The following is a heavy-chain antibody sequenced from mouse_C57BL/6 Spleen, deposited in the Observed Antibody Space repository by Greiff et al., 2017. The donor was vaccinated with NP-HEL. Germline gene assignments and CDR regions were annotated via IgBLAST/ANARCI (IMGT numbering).Heavy chain of an antibody. CDR2: ILPGSGST. J-gene: IGHJ2*01. V-gene: IGHV1-9*01. CDR3: ARRSYGNYVGY. D-gene: IGHD2-1*01. Sequence: QVQLQQSGAELMKPGASVKLSCKATGYTFTGYWIEWVKQRPGHGLEWIGEILPGSGSTNYNEKFKGKATFTADKSSNTAYMQLSSLTTEDSATYYCARRSYGNYVGYWGQGTTLTVSS. CDR1: GYTFTGYW.